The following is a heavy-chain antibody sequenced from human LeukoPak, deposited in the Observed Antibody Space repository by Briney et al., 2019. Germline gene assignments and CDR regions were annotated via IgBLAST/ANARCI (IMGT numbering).Heavy chain of an antibody. CDR3: AKGPMVRGLGFDY. CDR2: ISGSGGNT. Sequence: PGGSLRLSCVGSGFNFMQYGMMWVRQAPGKGLEWVSAISGSGGNTYYADSVKGRFTISRHNSKNTLYLQMNSLRAEDTAVYYCAKGPMVRGLGFDYWGQGTLVTVSS. J-gene: IGHJ4*02. CDR1: GFNFMQYG. D-gene: IGHD3-10*01. V-gene: IGHV3-23*01.